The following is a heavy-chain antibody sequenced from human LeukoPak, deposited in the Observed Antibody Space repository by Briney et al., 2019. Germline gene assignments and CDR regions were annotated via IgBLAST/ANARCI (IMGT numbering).Heavy chain of an antibody. D-gene: IGHD3-22*01. CDR3: ARGRPYYYDSGGYYYPPDDAFDI. CDR1: GDSVSSNSGA. J-gene: IGHJ3*02. CDR2: TYYRSKWYN. V-gene: IGHV6-1*01. Sequence: SQTLSLTCAISGDSVSSNSGAWNWIRQSPSRGLEWLGRTYYRSKWYNEYAVSVKSRISINPDTSKNQFSLQLNSVTPEDTAVYYCARGRPYYYDSGGYYYPPDDAFDIWGQGTMVTVSS.